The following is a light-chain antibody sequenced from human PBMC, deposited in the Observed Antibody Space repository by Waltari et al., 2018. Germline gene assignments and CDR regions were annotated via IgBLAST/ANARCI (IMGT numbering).Light chain of an antibody. V-gene: IGLV3-1*01. CDR3: LVWDTSSYV. CDR2: QDT. CDR1: KLGEQD. Sequence: SYVLTQPPSVSVSPGQTASIRCSGDKLGEQDVSWYQQKPGQSPVLVIFQDTKRPSGMPERFSGSTSGNTATLTISGTQPMDEADYYCLVWDTSSYVFGTGTKVTVL. J-gene: IGLJ1*01.